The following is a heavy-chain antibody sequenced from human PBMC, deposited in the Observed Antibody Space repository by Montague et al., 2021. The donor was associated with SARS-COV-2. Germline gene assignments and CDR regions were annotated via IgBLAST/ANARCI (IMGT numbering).Heavy chain of an antibody. J-gene: IGHJ4*02. CDR3: ARSTSGWFIY. D-gene: IGHD6-19*01. V-gene: IGHV4-39*01. CDR2: MYSSGTT. CDR1: GGSISSTSFF. Sequence: SETLSLTCSVSGGSISSTSFFWAWIRQPPGKGLDWVGSMYSSGTTYSNPSLKVRVTISGATSRNQLSVRLSSVTAADTAVYYCARSTSGWFIYWGQGTLVTVSS.